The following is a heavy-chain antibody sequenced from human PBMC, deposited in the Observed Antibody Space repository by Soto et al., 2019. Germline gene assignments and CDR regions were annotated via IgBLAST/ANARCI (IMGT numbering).Heavy chain of an antibody. V-gene: IGHV1-69*02. CDR2: IIPIPMLGIP. CDR3: AGYCGGDCHNNGVDP. Sequence: SVKVSCKASGGTFSRYSISWVRQAPGQGLEWMGRIIPIPMLGIPNYAQKFQGRVTMTADKSTTTAYMELSSLRSEDTAVYYCAGYCGGDCHNNGVDPWGQGTLVTVSS. J-gene: IGHJ5*02. D-gene: IGHD2-21*02. CDR1: GGTFSRYS.